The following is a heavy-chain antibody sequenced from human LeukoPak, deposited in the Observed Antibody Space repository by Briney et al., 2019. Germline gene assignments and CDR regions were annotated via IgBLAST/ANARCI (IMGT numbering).Heavy chain of an antibody. CDR1: GFTFVRNS. Sequence: GGSLRLSCAASGFTFVRNSMNWVRQAPGKGLEWVSSISSSSTYIYYADSVKGRFTISRDNAKNSLYLQMNSLRAEDTAVYYCARGGVSMVRGVKLDYWGQGALVTVSS. D-gene: IGHD3-10*01. V-gene: IGHV3-21*01. CDR2: ISSSSTYI. J-gene: IGHJ4*02. CDR3: ARGGVSMVRGVKLDY.